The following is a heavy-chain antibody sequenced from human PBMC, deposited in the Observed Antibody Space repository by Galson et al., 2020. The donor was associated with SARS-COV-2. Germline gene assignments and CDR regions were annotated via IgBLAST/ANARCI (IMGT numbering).Heavy chain of an antibody. V-gene: IGHV1-24*01. CDR3: AASSPWSPGGWFDP. Sequence: ASVKVSCKVSGYTLTELSMHWVRQAPGKGLEWMGGFDPEDGETIYAQKFQGRVTMTEDTSTDTAYMELSSLRSEVTAVYYCAASSPWSPGGWFDPWGQGTLVTVSS. D-gene: IGHD1-1*01. CDR2: FDPEDGET. J-gene: IGHJ5*02. CDR1: GYTLTELS.